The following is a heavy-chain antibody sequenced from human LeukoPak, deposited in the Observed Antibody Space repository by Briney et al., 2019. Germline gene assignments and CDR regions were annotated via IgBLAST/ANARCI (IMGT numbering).Heavy chain of an antibody. D-gene: IGHD6-13*01. CDR2: ISGSGGST. J-gene: IGHJ4*02. CDR3: AKDRDSPYYSSSWYYFDY. Sequence: GGSLRLSCAASGFTFSSYAMSWVRQAPGKGLEWGSAISGSGGSTYYADSVKGRFTISRDDSKNTLYLQMNSLRAEDTAVYYYAKDRDSPYYSSSWYYFDYWGQGTLVTVSS. CDR1: GFTFSSYA. V-gene: IGHV3-23*01.